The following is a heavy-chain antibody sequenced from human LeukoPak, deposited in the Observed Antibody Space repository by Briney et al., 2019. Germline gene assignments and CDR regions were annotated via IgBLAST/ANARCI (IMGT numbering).Heavy chain of an antibody. J-gene: IGHJ3*02. CDR2: IYYSGGT. Sequence: SETLSLTCTVSGGSISSYYWSWIRQPPGKGLEWIGYIYYSGGTNYNPSLKSRVTISVDTSKNQFSLKLSSVTAADTAVYYCARDRGGLWWGAFDIWGQGTMVTVSS. CDR3: ARDRGGLWWGAFDI. CDR1: GGSISSYY. D-gene: IGHD2-21*01. V-gene: IGHV4-59*01.